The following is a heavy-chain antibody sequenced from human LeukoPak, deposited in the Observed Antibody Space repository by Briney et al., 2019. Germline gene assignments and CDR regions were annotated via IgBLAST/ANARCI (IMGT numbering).Heavy chain of an antibody. CDR1: GFTFSSYA. J-gene: IGHJ4*02. CDR3: AKGTGDAGYYLDN. V-gene: IGHV3-23*01. CDR2: ISGSGGST. D-gene: IGHD1-1*01. Sequence: GGSLRLSCAASGFTFSSYAMSWVRQAPGKGLEWVSAISGSGGSTYYADSVKGRFTISRDNSKNTLYLQMSGLRVEDTAVYHCAKGTGDAGYYLDNWGQGTLVTVSS.